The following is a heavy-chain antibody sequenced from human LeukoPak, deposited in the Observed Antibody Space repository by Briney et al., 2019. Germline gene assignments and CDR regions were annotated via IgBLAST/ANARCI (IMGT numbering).Heavy chain of an antibody. CDR2: ISYDGINK. J-gene: IGHJ4*02. V-gene: IGHV3-30*18. D-gene: IGHD3-22*01. CDR1: GFTFSSYG. CDR3: AKVILGGYYDSSGYYEDY. Sequence: GGSLRLSCAASGFTFSSYGMHWVRQAPGKGLEWVAVISYDGINKYYADSVKGRFTISRDNSKNTLYLQMNSLRAEDTAVYYCAKVILGGYYDSSGYYEDYWGQGTLVTVSS.